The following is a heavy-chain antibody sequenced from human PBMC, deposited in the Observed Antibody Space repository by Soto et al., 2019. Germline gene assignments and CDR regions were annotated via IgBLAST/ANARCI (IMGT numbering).Heavy chain of an antibody. CDR2: IYPSGMP. Sequence: PSETLSLTCTVSGGSISNAAYSWSWIRQPPGKGLEWIGYIYPSGMPFYNPSLRSRVTISIDRSNDQFSLNLKSVTAADTAVYYCARERGGYGLFDSWDQGTLVTVSS. CDR3: ARERGGYGLFDS. V-gene: IGHV4-30-2*01. J-gene: IGHJ4*02. D-gene: IGHD5-18*01. CDR1: GGSISNAAYS.